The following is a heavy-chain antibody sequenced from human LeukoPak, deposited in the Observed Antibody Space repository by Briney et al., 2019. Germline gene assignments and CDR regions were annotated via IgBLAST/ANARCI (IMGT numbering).Heavy chain of an antibody. CDR1: GFIFSSYG. J-gene: IGHJ4*02. V-gene: IGHV3-33*01. CDR3: ARQGYCSGGSCFPVLYYFDY. Sequence: PGGSLRLSCAASGFIFSSYGMHWVRQAPGKGLEWVAVIWYDGSNKYYADSVKGRFTISRDNSKNTLYLQMNSLRAEDTAVYYCARQGYCSGGSCFPVLYYFDYWGQGTLVTVSS. CDR2: IWYDGSNK. D-gene: IGHD2-15*01.